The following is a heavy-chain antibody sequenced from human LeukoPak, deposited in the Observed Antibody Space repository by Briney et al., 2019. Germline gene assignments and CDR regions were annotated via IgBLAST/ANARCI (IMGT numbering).Heavy chain of an antibody. J-gene: IGHJ4*02. CDR2: ITYSGST. CDR3: ARDQGGL. D-gene: IGHD2-2*01. CDR1: VGSFSDYS. Sequence: PSETLSLTCAVYVGSFSDYSWSWIRQSPGKGLEWIGEITYSGSTNYNPSLKSRVIISIDTSKNQFSLKVTSLTAADTAVYYCARDQGGLWGQGTLVTVSS. V-gene: IGHV4-34*01.